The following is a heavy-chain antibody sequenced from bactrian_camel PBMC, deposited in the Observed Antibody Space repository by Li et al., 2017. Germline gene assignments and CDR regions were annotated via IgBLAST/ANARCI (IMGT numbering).Heavy chain of an antibody. J-gene: IGHJ4*01. D-gene: IGHD3*01. V-gene: IGHV3S53*01. CDR2: VNTGSRT. Sequence: HVQLVESGGGSVQAGGSLRLSCAVSGYTISTRCMGWFRQAPGKEREGVAGVNTGSRTSYAESVKGRFTISQDNAQNTLYLQMDNLKPEDTALYTCAAEDQAPWDMGWICNYNSWGQGTQVTVS. CDR1: GYTISTRC. CDR3: AAEDQAPWDMGWICNYNS.